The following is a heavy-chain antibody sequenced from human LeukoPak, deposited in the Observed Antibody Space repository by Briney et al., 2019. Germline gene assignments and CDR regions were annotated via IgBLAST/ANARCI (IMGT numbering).Heavy chain of an antibody. CDR3: AKGKWLSESPLDY. D-gene: IGHD3-22*01. Sequence: SGGSLRLSCAASGFTFDDYAMHWVRHVPGKGLEWASGISWNSGSIGYADSVKGRFTISRDNARNSLYLQMNSLRAEDTALYYCAKGKWLSESPLDYWGQGTLVTVSS. V-gene: IGHV3-9*01. CDR1: GFTFDDYA. J-gene: IGHJ4*02. CDR2: ISWNSGSI.